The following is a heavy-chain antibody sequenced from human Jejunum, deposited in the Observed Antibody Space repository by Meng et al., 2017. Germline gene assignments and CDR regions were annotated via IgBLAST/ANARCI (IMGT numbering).Heavy chain of an antibody. Sequence: SGPTLVKPTQTLTLTCTFSGFSLSTRGVGVGWIRQLPGTALEWLAVIYWDDDKRYSPSLKTRVTITKDPPKNQVVLTMTNMDPVDTATYYCVREGALEPLDYWGQGTRVTGYS. D-gene: IGHD1-1*01. CDR1: GFSLSTRGVG. J-gene: IGHJ4*02. CDR3: VREGALEPLDY. V-gene: IGHV2-5*02. CDR2: IYWDDDK.